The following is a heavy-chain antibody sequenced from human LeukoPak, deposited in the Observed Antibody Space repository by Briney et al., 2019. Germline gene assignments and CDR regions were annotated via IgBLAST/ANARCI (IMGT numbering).Heavy chain of an antibody. CDR3: GKDMKYSSRWLDY. Sequence: SLRLSCAASGFTFDDYAMHWVWQAPGKGLEWVSGISWNSGSIGYADSVKGRFTISRDNAKNSLYLQMNSLRAEDTALYYCGKDMKYSSRWLDYWGQGTLVTVSS. D-gene: IGHD6-13*01. J-gene: IGHJ4*02. CDR2: ISWNSGSI. V-gene: IGHV3-9*01. CDR1: GFTFDDYA.